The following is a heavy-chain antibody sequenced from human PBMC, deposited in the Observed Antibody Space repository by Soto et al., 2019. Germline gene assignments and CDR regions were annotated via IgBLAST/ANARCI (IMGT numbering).Heavy chain of an antibody. Sequence: EVQLVESGGGLVQPGGSLRLSCAASGFTFSSYWMHWVRQAPGKGLVWVSRINSDGSSTSYADSVKGRFTISRDNAKNTLYLKMNSLRAEDTAVYYCARDDRAFYYYYYLDVWGKGTTVTVAS. CDR1: GFTFSSYW. J-gene: IGHJ6*03. V-gene: IGHV3-74*01. CDR2: INSDGSST. D-gene: IGHD3-3*02. CDR3: ARDDRAFYYYYYLDV.